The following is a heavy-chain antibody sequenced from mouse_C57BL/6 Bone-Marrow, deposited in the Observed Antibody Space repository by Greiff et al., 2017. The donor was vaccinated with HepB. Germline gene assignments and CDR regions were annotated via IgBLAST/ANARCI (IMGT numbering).Heavy chain of an antibody. J-gene: IGHJ2*01. CDR2: IYPGGGYT. V-gene: IGHV1-63*01. CDR1: GYTFTNYW. Sequence: VQLQESGAELVRPGTSVKMSCKASGYTFTNYWIGWAKQRPGHGLEWIGDIYPGGGYTNYNEKFKGKATLTADKSSSTAYMQFSSLTSEDSAIYYCARSALHYYGSSYGDYFDYWGQGTTLTVSS. D-gene: IGHD1-1*01. CDR3: ARSALHYYGSSYGDYFDY.